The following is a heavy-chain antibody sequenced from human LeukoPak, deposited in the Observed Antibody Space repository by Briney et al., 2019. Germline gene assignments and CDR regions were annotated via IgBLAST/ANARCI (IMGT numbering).Heavy chain of an antibody. D-gene: IGHD6-6*01. CDR3: ARERYSSSFFDY. CDR1: GFTFSSYS. J-gene: IGHJ4*02. Sequence: GGPLRLSCAASGFTFSSYSMNWVRQAPGKGLEWVSSISSSSSYIYYADSVKGRFTISRDNAKNSLYLQMNSLRAEDTAVYYCARERYSSSFFDYWGQGTLVTVSS. V-gene: IGHV3-21*01. CDR2: ISSSSSYI.